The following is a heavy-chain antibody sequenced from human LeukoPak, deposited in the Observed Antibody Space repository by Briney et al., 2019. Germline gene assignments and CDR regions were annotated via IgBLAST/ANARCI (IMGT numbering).Heavy chain of an antibody. D-gene: IGHD3-10*01. CDR1: GGTFSSYA. CDR3: ARGGSGSYLDFDY. J-gene: IGHJ4*02. Sequence: SVKVSCKASGGTFSSYAISWVRQAPGQGLEWMGGIIPIFGTANYAQRFQGRVTITAGESTSTAYMELSSLRSEDTAVYYCARGGSGSYLDFDYWGQGTLVTVSS. CDR2: IIPIFGTA. V-gene: IGHV1-69*13.